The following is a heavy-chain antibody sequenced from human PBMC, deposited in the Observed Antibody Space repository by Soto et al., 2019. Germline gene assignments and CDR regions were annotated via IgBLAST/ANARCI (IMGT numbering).Heavy chain of an antibody. CDR2: INAGNGNT. J-gene: IGHJ4*02. CDR1: GYTFTSYT. CDR3: ARFGGYSGYDSLDY. D-gene: IGHD5-12*01. V-gene: IGHV1-3*01. Sequence: QVQLVQSGAEVKKPGASVKVSCKASGYTFTSYTMHWVRQAPGQRLEWMGWINAGNGNTKYSQKFQGRVTITRDTTXSTDYMGLSSLRYEDTAVYYCARFGGYSGYDSLDYWGQGTLVTVSS.